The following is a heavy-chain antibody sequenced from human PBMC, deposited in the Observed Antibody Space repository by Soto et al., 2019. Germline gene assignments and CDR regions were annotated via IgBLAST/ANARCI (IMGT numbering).Heavy chain of an antibody. CDR3: TRDRVSPDY. Sequence: PGGSLRLSCSASGFTFGDYSMTWLHQAPGKGLEWVSFIRNIASGGTAEYAASVRGRFTISRDDSNSIAYLQMNSLRAEDTAMYYCTRDRVSPDYWSKGTLVTVSS. CDR2: IRNIASGGTA. V-gene: IGHV3-49*03. CDR1: GFTFGDYS. J-gene: IGHJ4*02. D-gene: IGHD3-10*01.